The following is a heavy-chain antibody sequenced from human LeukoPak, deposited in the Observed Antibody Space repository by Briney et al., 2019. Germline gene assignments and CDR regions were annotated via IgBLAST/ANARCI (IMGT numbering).Heavy chain of an antibody. Sequence: SETLSLTCAVYGGSFSGYYWSWIRQPPGKGLEWIGEINHSGSTYYNPSLKSRVTISVDTSKNQFSLKLSSVTAADTAVYYCARQTTVVLGAFDIWGQGTMVTVSS. CDR1: GGSFSGYY. J-gene: IGHJ3*02. CDR2: INHSGST. D-gene: IGHD4-23*01. V-gene: IGHV4-34*01. CDR3: ARQTTVVLGAFDI.